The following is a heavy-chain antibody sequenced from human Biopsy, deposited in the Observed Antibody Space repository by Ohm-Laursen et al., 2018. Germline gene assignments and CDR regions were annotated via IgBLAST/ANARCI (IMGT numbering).Heavy chain of an antibody. Sequence: ASVKVSCKASGYTFTSYDITWVRQAPGQGPEWIGWLNPVSGNSNFGQKFRGRVTVTSDTSISTAYMELSGLTSDDTATYYCGKAVRNDQLTEPWGQGALVTVTS. CDR1: GYTFTSYD. J-gene: IGHJ5*02. D-gene: IGHD1-1*01. V-gene: IGHV1-8*01. CDR3: GKAVRNDQLTEP. CDR2: LNPVSGNS.